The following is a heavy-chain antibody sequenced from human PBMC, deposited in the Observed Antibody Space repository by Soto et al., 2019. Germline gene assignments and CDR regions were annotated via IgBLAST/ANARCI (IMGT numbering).Heavy chain of an antibody. CDR2: IYYSGHT. D-gene: IGHD6-19*01. V-gene: IGHV4-59*01. CDR1: GGSTSSYY. CDR3: ARVPGGEALYSSGWNNYYYGMDV. J-gene: IGHJ6*02. Sequence: QVQLQESGPGLVKPSETLFLTCTVSGGSTSSYYWTWIRQPPGKGLEWIGCIYYSGHTNYNPSLTPRLAMSIDTSNNQFFLKLSSVTAADTAVYYCARVPGGEALYSSGWNNYYYGMDVWGQGTMVTVSS.